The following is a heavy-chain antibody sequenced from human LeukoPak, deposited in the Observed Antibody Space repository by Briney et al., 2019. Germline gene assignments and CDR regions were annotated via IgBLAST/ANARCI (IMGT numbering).Heavy chain of an antibody. D-gene: IGHD2-21*01. J-gene: IGHJ4*02. Sequence: PSETLSLTCAVYGGSFSGYYWSWIRQPPGKGLEWIGEINHSGSTNYNPSLKSRVTISVDTSKNQFSLKLSSVTAADTAAYYCAGEGNRHSHYWGQGTLVTVSS. CDR2: INHSGST. CDR3: AGEGNRHSHY. V-gene: IGHV4-34*01. CDR1: GGSFSGYY.